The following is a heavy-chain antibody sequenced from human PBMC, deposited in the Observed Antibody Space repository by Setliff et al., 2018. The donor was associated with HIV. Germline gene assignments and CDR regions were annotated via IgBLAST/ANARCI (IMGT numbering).Heavy chain of an antibody. CDR1: GDSINSGNYY. CDR3: ATSPAGEILGSRPFYFDY. CDR2: IYYSGST. J-gene: IGHJ4*02. D-gene: IGHD3-10*01. Sequence: SETLSLTRTVSGDSINSGNYYWSWIRQHPGKGLEWIGYIYYSGSTYYSPSLKSRVTISEDTSKNQFSLKMRSVTAADTAVYYCATSPAGEILGSRPFYFDYWGQGTLVTVSS. V-gene: IGHV4-31*03.